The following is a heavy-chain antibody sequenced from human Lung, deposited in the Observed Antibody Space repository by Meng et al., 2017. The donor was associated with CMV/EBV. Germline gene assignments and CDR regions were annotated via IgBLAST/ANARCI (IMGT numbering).Heavy chain of an antibody. Sequence: RQLRESGPGLVKPSETLSLTCTVSGGSISSSSYYWAWIRQPPGEGLEWIGSVVYSGTTYYTSSLKSRVSISVDTSKNQFSLKLSSVTAADTAVYYCARHHHSPTFDYWGQGTLVTVSS. CDR3: ARHHHSPTFDY. CDR1: GGSISSSSYY. CDR2: VVYSGTT. J-gene: IGHJ4*02. D-gene: IGHD1-14*01. V-gene: IGHV4-39*01.